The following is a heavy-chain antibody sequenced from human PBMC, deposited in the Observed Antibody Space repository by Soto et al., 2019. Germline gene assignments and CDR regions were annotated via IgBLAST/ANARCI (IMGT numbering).Heavy chain of an antibody. CDR2: VHDSGST. CDR1: GDAISNYY. CDR3: ARGTRALITSFFAY. D-gene: IGHD1-20*01. J-gene: IGHJ4*02. V-gene: IGHV4-59*01. Sequence: SETLSLTCCVSGDAISNYYWSWIRQTPGKGLEWIGCVHDSGSTDYNPSLKGRVTMSLHTSKSQFSLNLSSVTAADSATYYCARGTRALITSFFAYWGQGIPVTVSS.